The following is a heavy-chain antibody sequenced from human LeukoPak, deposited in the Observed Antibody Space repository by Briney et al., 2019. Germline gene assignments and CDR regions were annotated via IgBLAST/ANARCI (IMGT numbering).Heavy chain of an antibody. Sequence: GGSLRLSCAASGLTFSSYAMSWVRQAPGKGLEWVSAISGSGGSTYYADSVKGRFTISRDNSKNTLYLQMNSLRAEDTAVYYCAKDGYYGSGSSFNWFDPWGQGTLVTVSS. CDR1: GLTFSSYA. CDR2: ISGSGGST. D-gene: IGHD3-10*01. V-gene: IGHV3-23*01. CDR3: AKDGYYGSGSSFNWFDP. J-gene: IGHJ5*02.